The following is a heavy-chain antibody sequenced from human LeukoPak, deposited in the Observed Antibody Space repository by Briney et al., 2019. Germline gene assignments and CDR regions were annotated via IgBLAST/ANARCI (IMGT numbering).Heavy chain of an antibody. J-gene: IGHJ4*02. V-gene: IGHV1-2*02. CDR1: GYTFTEYY. CDR3: ARDLLVLRYFDWYFDY. Sequence: ASVKVSCKASGYTFTEYYMHWVRQAPGQGLEWMGWINPNSGGTNYAQKFQGRVTMTRDTSISTAYMELSRLRSDDTAVYYCARDLLVLRYFDWYFDYWGQGTLVTVSS. D-gene: IGHD3-9*01. CDR2: INPNSGGT.